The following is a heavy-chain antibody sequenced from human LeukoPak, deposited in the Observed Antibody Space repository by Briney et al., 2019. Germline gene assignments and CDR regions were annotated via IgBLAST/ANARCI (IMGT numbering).Heavy chain of an antibody. CDR3: ARVRGGWYLDY. Sequence: GGSLRLSCAASGFTFSDHSMNWVRQTPGKGLEWVSYISSSSSTIYYADSVKGRFTISRDNAKNSLFLQMNSLRAEDTAVYYCARVRGGWYLDYWGQGTLVTVSS. V-gene: IGHV3-48*01. CDR1: GFTFSDHS. D-gene: IGHD6-19*01. CDR2: ISSSSSTI. J-gene: IGHJ4*02.